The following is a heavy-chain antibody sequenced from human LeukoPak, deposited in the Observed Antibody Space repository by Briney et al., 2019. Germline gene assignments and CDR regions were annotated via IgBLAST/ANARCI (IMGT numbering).Heavy chain of an antibody. CDR2: IIPIFGTA. V-gene: IGHV1-69*05. D-gene: IGHD3-9*01. Sequence: SVKVSCKASGGTFSSYAISWVRQAPGQGLEWMGRIIPIFGTANYAQKFQGRVTITTDESTSTAYMELSSLRSEDTAVYYCARQYDISTGHLDYWGQGTLVTVSS. CDR3: ARQYDISTGHLDY. J-gene: IGHJ4*02. CDR1: GGTFSSYA.